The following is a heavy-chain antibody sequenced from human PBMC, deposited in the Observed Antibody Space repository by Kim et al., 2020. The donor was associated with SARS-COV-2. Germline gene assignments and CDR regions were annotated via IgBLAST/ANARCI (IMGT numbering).Heavy chain of an antibody. Sequence: SETLSLTCAVYGGSFSGYYWSWIRQPPGKGLEWIGEINHSGSTNYNPSLKSRVTISVDTSKNQFSLKLSSVTAADTAVYYCARAKFSRYYYDSSGCLDYWGQGTLVTVSS. J-gene: IGHJ4*02. CDR1: GGSFSGYY. CDR3: ARAKFSRYYYDSSGCLDY. D-gene: IGHD3-22*01. V-gene: IGHV4-34*01. CDR2: INHSGST.